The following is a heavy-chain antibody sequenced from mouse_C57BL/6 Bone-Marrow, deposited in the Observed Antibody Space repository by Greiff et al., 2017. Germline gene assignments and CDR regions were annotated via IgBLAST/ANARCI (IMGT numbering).Heavy chain of an antibody. CDR2: IDPSDSET. V-gene: IGHV1-52*01. J-gene: IGHJ1*03. D-gene: IGHD1-2*01. CDR1: GYTFTSYW. Sequence: VQLQQPGAELVRPGSSVKLSCKASGYTFTSYWMYWVKQRPIQGLEWIGNIDPSDSETHYTQKFKDKATLTVDKSSSTAYMQLSSLTSEDSAVYYCARALLRYWYFDVWGTGTTVTVAS. CDR3: ARALLRYWYFDV.